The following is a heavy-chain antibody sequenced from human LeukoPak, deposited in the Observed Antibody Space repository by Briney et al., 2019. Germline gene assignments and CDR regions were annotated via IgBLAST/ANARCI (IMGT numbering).Heavy chain of an antibody. D-gene: IGHD4-11*01. V-gene: IGHV3-33*01. CDR1: GFTFSSYG. J-gene: IGHJ6*02. Sequence: PGGSLRLSCAASGFTFSSYGMHWVRQAPGKGLEWVAVIWYDGSNKYYADSVKGRFTISRDNSKNTLYLQMNSLRAEDTAVYYCARDMALYSNSLPYYYGMDVWGQGTTVTVSS. CDR3: ARDMALYSNSLPYYYGMDV. CDR2: IWYDGSNK.